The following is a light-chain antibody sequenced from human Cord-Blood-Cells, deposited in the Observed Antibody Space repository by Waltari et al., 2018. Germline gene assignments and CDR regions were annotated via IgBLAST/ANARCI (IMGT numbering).Light chain of an antibody. V-gene: IGKV3-20*01. CDR3: QQYGSSPGT. Sequence: DIVLTQSPGTLPLSPGERATLSCRASQSVSSSYLAWYQQKPGQAPRLLIYGASSRATGIPDRFSGSGSGTDFTLTISRLEPEDFAVYYCQQYGSSPGTFGQGTKVEIK. CDR2: GAS. CDR1: QSVSSSY. J-gene: IGKJ1*01.